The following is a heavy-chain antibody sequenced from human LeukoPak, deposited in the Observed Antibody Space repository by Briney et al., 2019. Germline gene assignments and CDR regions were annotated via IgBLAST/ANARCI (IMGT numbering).Heavy chain of an antibody. CDR3: ASGPSLGTTHPYFDY. Sequence: ASVKVSCKASGYTFTGYYMHWLRQAPGQGLEWMGWINPNNGGTNYAQRFQGRVTMTRDTSITAAYMEVRRLRFDDTAVYYCASGPSLGTTHPYFDYWGQGTLATVSS. CDR1: GYTFTGYY. CDR2: INPNNGGT. J-gene: IGHJ4*02. V-gene: IGHV1-2*02. D-gene: IGHD2-15*01.